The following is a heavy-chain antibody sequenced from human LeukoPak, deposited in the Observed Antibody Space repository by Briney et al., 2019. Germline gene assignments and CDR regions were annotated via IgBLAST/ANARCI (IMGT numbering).Heavy chain of an antibody. CDR1: GGSFSGYY. Sequence: LSLTCAVYGGSFSGYYWTWVRQAPGKGLEWVSSISSSSSYIYYADSVKGRFTISRDNAKNSLYLQMNSLRAEDTAVYYCARDSSAYYYDSSGSDFDYWGQGTLVTVSS. D-gene: IGHD3-22*01. J-gene: IGHJ4*02. CDR3: ARDSSAYYYDSSGSDFDY. V-gene: IGHV3-21*01. CDR2: ISSSSSYI.